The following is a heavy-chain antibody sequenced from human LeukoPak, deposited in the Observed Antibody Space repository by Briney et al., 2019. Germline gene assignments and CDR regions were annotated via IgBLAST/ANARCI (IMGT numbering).Heavy chain of an antibody. D-gene: IGHD1-26*01. Sequence: GESLRISCKGSGYSFTSFWNSWVRQMPGKGLEWMGRIDPSDSYTNYSPSFQGHVTISADKSISTAYLQWSSLKASDTAMYYCASGVGATLDYWGQGTLVTVSS. J-gene: IGHJ4*02. CDR1: GYSFTSFW. CDR2: IDPSDSYT. V-gene: IGHV5-10-1*01. CDR3: ASGVGATLDY.